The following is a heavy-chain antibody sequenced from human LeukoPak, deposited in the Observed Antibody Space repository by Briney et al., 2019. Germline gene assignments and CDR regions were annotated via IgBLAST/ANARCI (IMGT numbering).Heavy chain of an antibody. Sequence: GGSLRLSCAASGFTFSSYGVHWVRQAPGKGLEWVAVISYDGSNKYYADSVKGRFTISRDNSKNTLYLQMNSLRAEDTAMYYCAKGRRIAAAPFDYWGQGTLVTVSS. CDR2: ISYDGSNK. CDR1: GFTFSSYG. CDR3: AKGRRIAAAPFDY. D-gene: IGHD6-13*01. V-gene: IGHV3-30*18. J-gene: IGHJ4*02.